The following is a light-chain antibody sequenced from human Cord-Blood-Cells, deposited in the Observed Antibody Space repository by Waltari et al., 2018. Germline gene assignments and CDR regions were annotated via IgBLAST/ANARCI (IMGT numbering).Light chain of an antibody. J-gene: IGKJ2*01. CDR3: QQSYSTRYT. V-gene: IGKV1-39*01. CDR2: ASS. Sequence: DIQMTQSPSSLSASVGGRVTITCWASQSISIYLNWYQQKPGKAPKPLIYASSSLQSGVPSRFIGMGSGTDFTLTISSLQPEDFATYYCQQSYSTRYTFGQGTKLEIK. CDR1: QSISIY.